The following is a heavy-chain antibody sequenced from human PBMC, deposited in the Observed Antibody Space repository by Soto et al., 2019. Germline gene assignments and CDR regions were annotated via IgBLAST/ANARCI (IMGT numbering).Heavy chain of an antibody. CDR3: ARGFGYYYDSSGYYPDAFDI. CDR2: IYYSGRT. CDR1: GGSISSGCYY. Sequence: QVQLQESGPGLVKPSQTLSLTCTVSGGSISSGCYYWSWIRQHPGKGLEWLGDIYYSGRTYYNTSLKSRVPKSLDKSKNQFSLKLSSVTAADTDVYYCARGFGYYYDSSGYYPDAFDIWGKGTMVTVSS. J-gene: IGHJ3*02. D-gene: IGHD3-22*01. V-gene: IGHV4-31*03.